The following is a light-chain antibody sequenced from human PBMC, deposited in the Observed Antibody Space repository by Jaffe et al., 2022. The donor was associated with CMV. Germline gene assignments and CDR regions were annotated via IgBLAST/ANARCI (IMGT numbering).Light chain of an antibody. CDR1: QSISSY. CDR2: AAS. CDR3: QQSYSTVQGT. J-gene: IGKJ3*01. V-gene: IGKV1-39*01. Sequence: DIQMTQSPSSLSASVGDRVTITCRASQSISSYLNWYQQKPGKAPKLLIYAASSLQSGVPSRFSGSGSGTDFTLTISSLQPEDFATYYCQQSYSTVQGTFGPGTKVDIK.